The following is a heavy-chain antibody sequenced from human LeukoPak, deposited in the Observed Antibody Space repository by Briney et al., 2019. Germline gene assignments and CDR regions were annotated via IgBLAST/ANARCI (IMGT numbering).Heavy chain of an antibody. CDR1: GFTFSDYY. D-gene: IGHD3-10*01. V-gene: IGHV3-11*01. Sequence: PGGSLRLSCAASGFTFSDYYMSWIRQAPGKVLEWVSYISSSGSTKYYADSVKGRFTISRDNAKNSFLQMNSLRAEDTAVYYCARDGHAYGRGSPHYWGQGTLVSVSS. CDR2: ISSSGSTK. CDR3: ARDGHAYGRGSPHY. J-gene: IGHJ4*02.